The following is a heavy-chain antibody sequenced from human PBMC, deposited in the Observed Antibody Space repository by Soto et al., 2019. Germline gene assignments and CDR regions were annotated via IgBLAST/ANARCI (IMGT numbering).Heavy chain of an antibody. V-gene: IGHV4-39*01. CDR2: FYLTGRT. CDR1: GGSISSSSYY. D-gene: IGHD3-16*01. J-gene: IGHJ4*02. Sequence: SETLSLTCTVSGGSISSSSYYWGWIRQPPGKGLEWIGSFYLTGRTYYNPSLKSRVTISVDTSKNHFSLELSSVTAADTAVYYCARHGVFGGRQYWGQGSLVTVSS. CDR3: ARHGVFGGRQY.